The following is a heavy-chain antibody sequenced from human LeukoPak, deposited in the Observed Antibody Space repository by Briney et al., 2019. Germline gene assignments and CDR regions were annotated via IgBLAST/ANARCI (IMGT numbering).Heavy chain of an antibody. CDR2: IYYSGST. V-gene: IGHV4-39*07. CDR3: ARRYSYYYYGMDV. J-gene: IGHJ6*02. Sequence: SETLSLTCTVSGGSISSSSYYWGWIRQPPGKGLEWIGSIYYSGSTYYNPSLKSRVTISVDTSKNQFSLKLSSVTAADTAVYYCARRYSYYYYGMDVWGQGTTVTVSS. D-gene: IGHD2-15*01. CDR1: GGSISSSSYY.